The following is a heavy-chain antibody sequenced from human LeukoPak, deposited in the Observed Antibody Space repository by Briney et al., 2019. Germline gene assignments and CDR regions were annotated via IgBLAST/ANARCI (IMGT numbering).Heavy chain of an antibody. J-gene: IGHJ4*02. D-gene: IGHD3-22*01. Sequence: PSQTLSLTCTVSGGSISSGDYYWSWIRQPPGKGLEWIGYIYYSGSTYYNPSLKSRVTISVDTSKNQFSLKLSSVTAADTAVYYCAREEYDSSGYSLGDYWGQGTLVTVSS. CDR1: GGSISSGDYY. V-gene: IGHV4-30-4*01. CDR2: IYYSGST. CDR3: AREEYDSSGYSLGDY.